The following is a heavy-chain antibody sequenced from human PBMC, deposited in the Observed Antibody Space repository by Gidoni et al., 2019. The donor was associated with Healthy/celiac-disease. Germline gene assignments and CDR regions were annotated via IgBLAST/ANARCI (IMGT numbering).Heavy chain of an antibody. CDR1: CGSISSSSYY. V-gene: IGHV4-39*01. CDR2: IYYNGST. J-gene: IGHJ5*02. D-gene: IGHD3-22*01. Sequence: LQLQESGPGLVKPSETLSLTCTVACGSISSSSYYWGWIRQPPGKGLEWIGSIYYNGSTSYNPSLKSRVTISVDTSKNQFSLKLSSVTAADTAVYYCATIGGNYRGVNWFDPWGQGTLVTVSS. CDR3: ATIGGNYRGVNWFDP.